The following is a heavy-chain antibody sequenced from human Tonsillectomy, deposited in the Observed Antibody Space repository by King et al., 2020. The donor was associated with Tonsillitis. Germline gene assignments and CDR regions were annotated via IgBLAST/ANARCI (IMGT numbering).Heavy chain of an antibody. CDR2: IGTVGDT. J-gene: IGHJ3*02. D-gene: IGHD3-22*01. V-gene: IGHV3-13*01. Sequence: VQLVESGGGLVQPGGSLSLSCAASGFTFSSYDMHWVRQATGKGLDWVSSIGTVGDTYYPGSVKGRFTISRENAKNSLYLQMNSLRAGDTGVYFCARVAHYYDSSGYSDAFDIWGQGTMVTVSS. CDR3: ARVAHYYDSSGYSDAFDI. CDR1: GFTFSSYD.